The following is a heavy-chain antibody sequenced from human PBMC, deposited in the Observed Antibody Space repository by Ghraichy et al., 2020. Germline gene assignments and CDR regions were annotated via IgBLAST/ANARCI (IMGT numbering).Heavy chain of an antibody. CDR3: AVTPPPGRTNYGLDV. V-gene: IGHV4-30-2*01. D-gene: IGHD1-26*01. J-gene: IGHJ6*02. Sequence: SETLSLTCAVSGGSFARSGHSLTWIRQAPGKGLEWLGCIYHSGSTYYNPSLKSRVAISVDRSKNQISLKVSSVTAADTAVYYCAVTPPPGRTNYGLDVWGQGTTVTVSS. CDR2: IYHSGST. CDR1: GGSFARSGHS.